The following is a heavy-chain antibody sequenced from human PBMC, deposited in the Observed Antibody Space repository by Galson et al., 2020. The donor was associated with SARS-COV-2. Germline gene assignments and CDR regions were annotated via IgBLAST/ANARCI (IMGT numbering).Heavy chain of an antibody. D-gene: IGHD6-13*01. V-gene: IGHV3-30*18. CDR1: GFSFLSYG. CDR2: ISYDARQQ. J-gene: IGHJ1*01. CDR3: VKGPRDSSTWS. Sequence: GESLKISCAASGFSFLSYGMHWVRQAPGKGLEWVGVISYDARQQACSDSVKGRFTISRDNSKNRLFLQMNNLRPEDTAVYYCVKGPRDSSTWSWGKGVLVTVSS.